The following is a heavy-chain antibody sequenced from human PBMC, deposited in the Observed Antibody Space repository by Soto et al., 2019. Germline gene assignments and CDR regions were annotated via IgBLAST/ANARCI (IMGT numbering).Heavy chain of an antibody. J-gene: IGHJ4*02. Sequence: EVQLVESGGGLVQPGGSLRLSCAASGFSFSNYNMNWVRQAPGKGLEWISYISSSGNTIYYADSVKGRFTISRDNAKNSLHLQMNSLRDEDTAVYYCVRRVGGTSDDYWGQGTLFTVSS. CDR1: GFSFSNYN. V-gene: IGHV3-48*02. CDR3: VRRVGGTSDDY. CDR2: ISSSGNTI. D-gene: IGHD6-19*01.